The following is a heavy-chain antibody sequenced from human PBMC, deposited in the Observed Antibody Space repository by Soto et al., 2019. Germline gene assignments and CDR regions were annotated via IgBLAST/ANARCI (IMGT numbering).Heavy chain of an antibody. CDR3: AKDFGSSTSCPHIYYYYYGMDV. V-gene: IGHV3-23*01. CDR2: ISGSGGST. CDR1: GFTFSSYA. J-gene: IGHJ6*02. D-gene: IGHD2-2*01. Sequence: GGSLRLSCAASGFTFSSYAMSWVRQAPGKGLEWVSAISGSGGSTYYADSVKGRFTISRDNSKNTLYLQMNSLRAKDTAVYYCAKDFGSSTSCPHIYYYYYGMDVWGQGTTVTVSS.